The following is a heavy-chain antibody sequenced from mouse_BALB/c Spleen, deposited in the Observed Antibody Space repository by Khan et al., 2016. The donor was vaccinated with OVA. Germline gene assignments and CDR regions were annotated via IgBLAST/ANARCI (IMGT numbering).Heavy chain of an antibody. Sequence: QVQLKQSGPGLVAPSQSLSITCTVSGFSLSRYNIHWVRQPPGKGLEWLGTIWGGGGTDYNSTLKSRLSISKDNSKSQVFLKMNSLQTDDTAMYYCARAYYRYDGYYAMDYWGQGTSGTVSS. CDR1: GFSLSRYN. V-gene: IGHV2-6-4*01. D-gene: IGHD2-14*01. CDR2: IWGGGGT. J-gene: IGHJ4*01. CDR3: ARAYYRYDGYYAMDY.